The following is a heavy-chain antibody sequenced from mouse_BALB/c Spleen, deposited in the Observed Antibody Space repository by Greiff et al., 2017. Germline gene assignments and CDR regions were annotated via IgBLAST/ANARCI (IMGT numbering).Heavy chain of an antibody. J-gene: IGHJ3*01. D-gene: IGHD1-1*01. Sequence: EVKLLESGGGLVKPGGSLKLSCAASGFTFSDYYMYWVRQTPEKRLEWVATISDGGSYTYYPDSVKGRFTISRDNAKNNLYLQMSSLKSEDTAMYYCARVEYYGSSSPFAYWGQGTLVTVSA. V-gene: IGHV5-4*02. CDR1: GFTFSDYY. CDR2: ISDGGSYT. CDR3: ARVEYYGSSSPFAY.